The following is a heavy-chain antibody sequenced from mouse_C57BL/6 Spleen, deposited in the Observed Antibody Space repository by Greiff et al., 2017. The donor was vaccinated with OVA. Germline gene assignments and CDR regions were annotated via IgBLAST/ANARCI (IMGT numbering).Heavy chain of an antibody. CDR3: AQFYDGYQAWFAY. CDR2: IFPGSGST. J-gene: IGHJ3*01. D-gene: IGHD2-3*01. V-gene: IGHV1-75*01. Sequence: VQLQESGPELVKPGASVKISCKASGYTFTDYYINWVKQRPGQGLEWIGWIFPGSGSTYYNEKFKGKATLTVDKSSSTAYMLLSSLTSEDSAVYFCAQFYDGYQAWFAYWGQGTLVTVSA. CDR1: GYTFTDYY.